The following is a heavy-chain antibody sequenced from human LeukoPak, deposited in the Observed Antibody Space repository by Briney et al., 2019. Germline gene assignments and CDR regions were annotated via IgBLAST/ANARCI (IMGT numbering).Heavy chain of an antibody. J-gene: IGHJ6*03. CDR3: ARGSYCSSTSCYTGYYYYYYMDV. CDR2: MNPNSGNT. Sequence: VASVKVSCKASGYTFTSYDINWVRQAPGQGLEWMGWMNPNSGNTGYAQKFQGRVTITRNTSISTAYMELSSLRSEDTAVYYCARGSYCSSTSCYTGYYYYYYMDVWGKGTTVTVSS. CDR1: GYTFTSYD. V-gene: IGHV1-8*03. D-gene: IGHD2-2*02.